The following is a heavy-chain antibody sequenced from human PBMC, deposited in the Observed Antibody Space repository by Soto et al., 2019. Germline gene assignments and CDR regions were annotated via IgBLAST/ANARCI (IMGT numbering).Heavy chain of an antibody. CDR1: GFTFRNYD. V-gene: IGHV3-13*05. J-gene: IGHJ6*02. CDR3: ARTDRDFYGLDV. Sequence: EVQLVEFGGGLVQPGGSLRLSCEASGFTFRNYDMHWVRQGTGKGLEWVSGISAAGDPDYADSVEGRFTISRENAQNSFFLQMNSLRVGDTAVYYCARTDRDFYGLDVWGQETTVIVSS. CDR2: ISAAGDP.